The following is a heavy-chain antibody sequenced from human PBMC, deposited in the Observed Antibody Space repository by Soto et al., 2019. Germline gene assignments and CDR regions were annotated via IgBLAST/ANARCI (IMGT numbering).Heavy chain of an antibody. CDR1: GLTFSDHY. V-gene: IGHV3-11*01. J-gene: IGHJ6*02. CDR2: ISSSAGTI. Sequence: QVQLVESGGGLVKPGGSLRLSCAASGLTFSDHYMTWIRQAPGKGLEWISYISSSAGTIYYADSVKGRFTISRDNDKNALYLQMTNLRAEDTAVYYCASAPYFGSGTYYYYALDVWGQGTTVTVSS. D-gene: IGHD3-10*01. CDR3: ASAPYFGSGTYYYYALDV.